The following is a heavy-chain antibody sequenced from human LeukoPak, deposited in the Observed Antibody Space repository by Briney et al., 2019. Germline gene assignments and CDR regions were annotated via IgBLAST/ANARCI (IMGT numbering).Heavy chain of an antibody. J-gene: IGHJ4*02. CDR1: GFTFSNFW. V-gene: IGHV3-7*01. Sequence: PGGSLRLSCAASGFTFSNFWMSWVRQAPGKGLEWVANINQDGSEIYYEDSVKGRFTISRDNVKNSLYLQMDSLRAEDTAVYYCAKGQIVGAMTHWGQGTLVTVSS. D-gene: IGHD1-26*01. CDR2: INQDGSEI. CDR3: AKGQIVGAMTH.